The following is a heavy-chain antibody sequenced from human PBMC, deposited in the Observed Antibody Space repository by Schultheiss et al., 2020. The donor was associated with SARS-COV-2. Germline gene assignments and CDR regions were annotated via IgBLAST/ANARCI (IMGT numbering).Heavy chain of an antibody. CDR2: IGTAGDT. J-gene: IGHJ6*02. V-gene: IGHV3-13*01. Sequence: GGSLRLSCAASGFTFSSYDMHWVRQATGKGLEWVSAIGTAGDTYYPGSVKGRFTISRENAKNTLYLQMNSLRAEDTALYYCAKDIAARLDYYYGMDVWGQGTTVTVSS. D-gene: IGHD6-6*01. CDR3: AKDIAARLDYYYGMDV. CDR1: GFTFSSYD.